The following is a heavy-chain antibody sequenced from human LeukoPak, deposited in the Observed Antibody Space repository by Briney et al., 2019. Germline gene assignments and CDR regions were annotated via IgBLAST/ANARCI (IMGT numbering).Heavy chain of an antibody. CDR2: IYTSGST. CDR3: ARGNTLCSGGSCSTNIDY. Sequence: PSETLSLTCTVSGGSISPYYWSWIRQLAGKGLEWIGRIYTSGSTNYNPSLKSRVTMSGDPSKNQFSLMLSSVTAADTAVYYCARGNTLCSGGSCSTNIDYWGQGTLVTVSS. D-gene: IGHD2-15*01. J-gene: IGHJ4*02. V-gene: IGHV4-4*07. CDR1: GGSISPYY.